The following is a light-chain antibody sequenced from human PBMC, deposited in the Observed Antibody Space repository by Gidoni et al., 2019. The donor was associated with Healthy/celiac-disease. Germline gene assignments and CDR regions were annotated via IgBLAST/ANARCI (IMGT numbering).Light chain of an antibody. Sequence: EIVMTQSQATLSVSPGERATLSCRASQSVSSNLAWYQQKPGQAPRLLIYGASTRATGIPARFSGSGSGTEFTLTISSLQSEDFAVYYCQQYNNWPPLTFXGXTKVEIK. J-gene: IGKJ4*01. V-gene: IGKV3-15*01. CDR1: QSVSSN. CDR2: GAS. CDR3: QQYNNWPPLT.